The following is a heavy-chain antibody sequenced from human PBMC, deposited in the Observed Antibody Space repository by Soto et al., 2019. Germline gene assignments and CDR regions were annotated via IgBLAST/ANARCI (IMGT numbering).Heavy chain of an antibody. CDR2: ISYDGSNK. D-gene: IGHD3-3*01. CDR1: GFTFSSYG. J-gene: IGHJ6*02. CDR3: AKDIGREYDLTSSMDV. Sequence: GGSLRLSCAASGFTFSSYGMHWVRQAPGKGLEWVAVISYDGSNKYYADSVKGRFTISRDNSKNTLYLQMNSLRAEDTAVYYCAKDIGREYDLTSSMDVWGQGTTVTVSS. V-gene: IGHV3-30*18.